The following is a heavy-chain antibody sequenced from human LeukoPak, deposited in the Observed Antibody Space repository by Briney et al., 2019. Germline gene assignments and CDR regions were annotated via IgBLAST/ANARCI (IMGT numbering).Heavy chain of an antibody. CDR2: INPNSGGT. Sequence: GASVKVSCKASGYTFTGYYMHWVRQAPGQGLEWMGWINPNSGGTNYAQKFQGRVTMTRDTSISTVYMELSSLRSEDTAVYYCARGKTIFGVVTYAFDIWGQGTMVTVSS. CDR3: ARGKTIFGVVTYAFDI. CDR1: GYTFTGYY. V-gene: IGHV1-2*02. D-gene: IGHD3-3*01. J-gene: IGHJ3*02.